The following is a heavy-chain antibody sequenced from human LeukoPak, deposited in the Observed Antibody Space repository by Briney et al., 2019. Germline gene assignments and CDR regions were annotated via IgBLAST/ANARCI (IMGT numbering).Heavy chain of an antibody. CDR2: IYGARTT. V-gene: IGHV4-38-2*01. Sequence: PSDTLSLTCAVSGYPLGKNYYGGGSRQPPGRGLEWIGMIYGARTTSYNPSLKNRFNMSGDTSRNHFSLQLTSVTAVDTAVYYCARYDSRGSASTRFDYWGQGILVTISS. CDR3: ARYDSRGSASTRFDY. CDR1: GYPLGKNYY. J-gene: IGHJ4*02. D-gene: IGHD3-16*01.